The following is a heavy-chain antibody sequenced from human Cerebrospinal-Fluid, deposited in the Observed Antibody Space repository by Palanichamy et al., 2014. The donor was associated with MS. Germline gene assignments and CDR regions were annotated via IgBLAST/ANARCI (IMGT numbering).Heavy chain of an antibody. D-gene: IGHD3/OR15-3a*01. CDR1: GGSISGGGYS. J-gene: IGHJ6*02. CDR2: IFDNGNT. V-gene: IGHV4-30-4*07. CDR3: ARVHRGWTGYFGVRREPSHYGLDV. Sequence: QVKLQQSGPGLVKPSQTLSLTCAVSGGSISGGGYSWSWIRQPPGKRLEWIGYIFDNGNTYYNLSLKSRVTISIDTSKNQFSLKLSSVTAADTAVYYCARVHRGWTGYFGVRREPSHYGLDVWGQGTTVTVSS.